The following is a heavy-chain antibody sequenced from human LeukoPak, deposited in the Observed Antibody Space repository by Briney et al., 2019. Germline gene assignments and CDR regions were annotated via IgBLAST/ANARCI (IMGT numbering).Heavy chain of an antibody. Sequence: GGSLRLSCAASGFTFSDYYMNWVRQAPGKGLEWVSYITNSGNTRYYADSVKGRFTISRDNAKNSLYLQMNSLRAEDTAIYFCARDFLLGMGIPLWGQGTLVTVSS. D-gene: IGHD2-8*02. V-gene: IGHV3-11*04. J-gene: IGHJ4*02. CDR1: GFTFSDYY. CDR2: ITNSGNTR. CDR3: ARDFLLGMGIPL.